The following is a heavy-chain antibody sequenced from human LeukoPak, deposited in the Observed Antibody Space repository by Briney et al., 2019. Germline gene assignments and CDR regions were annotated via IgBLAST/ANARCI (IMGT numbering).Heavy chain of an antibody. V-gene: IGHV1-2*02. CDR3: VREGEGPLSKDFDY. D-gene: IGHD2/OR15-2a*01. Sequence: ASVKVSCKSSGFTFTDHHIHWVRQGPGQGLEWMGYIGPHSTFTSSPQEFQGRVTMTRDTSMTTAYMELTRLTSDDTAVYYCVREGEGPLSKDFDYWGQGTLVTVSS. CDR2: IGPHSTFT. J-gene: IGHJ4*02. CDR1: GFTFTDHH.